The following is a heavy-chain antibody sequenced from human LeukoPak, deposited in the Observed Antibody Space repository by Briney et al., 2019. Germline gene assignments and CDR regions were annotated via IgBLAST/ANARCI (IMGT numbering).Heavy chain of an antibody. D-gene: IGHD2-2*01. Sequence: ASVKVSCKASGYTFTSYGISWVRQAPGQGLEWIGWISAYNGNTNYAQKIQGRVTMTTDTSTSTAYMELRSLRSDDTAVYYCARDFWGHASEIVVVPAAIRFDPWGQGTLVTVSS. J-gene: IGHJ5*02. CDR1: GYTFTSYG. CDR3: ARDFWGHASEIVVVPAAIRFDP. CDR2: ISAYNGNT. V-gene: IGHV1-18*01.